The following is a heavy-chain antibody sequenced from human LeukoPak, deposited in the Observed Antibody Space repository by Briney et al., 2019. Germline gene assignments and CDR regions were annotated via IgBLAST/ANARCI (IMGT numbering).Heavy chain of an antibody. V-gene: IGHV4-34*01. Sequence: SETLSLTCAVYGGSFSGYYWSWIRQPPGKGLEWIGEINHSGSTNYNPSLKSRVTISVDTSKNQFSLKLSSVTAADTAVYYCARVLPGRNYVRVLSRTLNWFDPWGQGTLVTVSS. J-gene: IGHJ5*02. CDR2: INHSGST. D-gene: IGHD3-10*02. CDR1: GGSFSGYY. CDR3: ARVLPGRNYVRVLSRTLNWFDP.